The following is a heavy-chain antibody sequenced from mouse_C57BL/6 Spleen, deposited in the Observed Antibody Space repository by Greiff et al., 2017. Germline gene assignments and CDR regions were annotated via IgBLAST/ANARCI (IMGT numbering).Heavy chain of an antibody. Sequence: QVQLKQPGTELVKPGASVKLSCKASGYTFTSYWMHWVKQRPGQGLEWIGNINPSNGGTNYNEKFKSKATLTVDKSSSTAYMQLSSLTSEDSAVYDYARERDCYGSPFDYWGQGTTLTVSS. CDR1: GYTFTSYW. V-gene: IGHV1-53*01. CDR3: ARERDCYGSPFDY. CDR2: INPSNGGT. D-gene: IGHD1-1*01. J-gene: IGHJ2*01.